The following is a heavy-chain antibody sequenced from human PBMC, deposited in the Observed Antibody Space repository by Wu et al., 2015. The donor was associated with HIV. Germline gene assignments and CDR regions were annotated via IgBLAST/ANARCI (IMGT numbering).Heavy chain of an antibody. CDR1: GGTFSSYA. J-gene: IGHJ6*02. Sequence: QVQLVQSGAEVKKPGSSVKVSCKASGGTFSSYAISWVRQAPGQGLEWMGGIIPIFGTANYAQKFQGRVTITTDESTSTAYMELSSLRSEDTAVYYCARDRLGYCSSTSCPTTYYYYGMDVWGQGTTVTVS. CDR3: ARDRLGYCSSTSCPTTYYYYGMDV. D-gene: IGHD2-2*01. CDR2: IIPIFGTA. V-gene: IGHV1-69*05.